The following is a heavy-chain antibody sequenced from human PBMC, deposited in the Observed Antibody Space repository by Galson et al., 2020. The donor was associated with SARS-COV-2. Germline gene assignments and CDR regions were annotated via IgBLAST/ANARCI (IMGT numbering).Heavy chain of an antibody. V-gene: IGHV1-46*01. J-gene: IGHJ4*02. CDR2: NNPSGGGT. CDR1: GYPFTSHY. D-gene: IGHD4-4*01. CDR3: ARDSQGGDDYNYLLF. Sequence: ASVTVPCKAYGYPFTSHYIHWVRQAPGKGLEWMGINNPSGGGTTYEQKFQGRVTMTRNTSTSTVYMELSSLRSEDTAVYYCARDSQGGDDYNYLLFWGQGTLVTVSS.